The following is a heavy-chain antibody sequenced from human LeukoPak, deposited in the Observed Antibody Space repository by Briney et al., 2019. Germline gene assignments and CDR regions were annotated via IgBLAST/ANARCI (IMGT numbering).Heavy chain of an antibody. J-gene: IGHJ4*02. V-gene: IGHV4-34*01. CDR1: GGSFSGYX. D-gene: IGHD3-3*01. Sequence: PSETLSLTCAVYGGSFSGYXXXXXXXXXXXXXXXXXXINHSGSTNYNPSLKSRVTISVDTSKNQFSLKLSSVTAADTAVYYCARKSTLRRWRWRGFDYWGQGTLVTVSS. CDR3: ARKSTLRRWRWRGFDY. CDR2: INHSGST.